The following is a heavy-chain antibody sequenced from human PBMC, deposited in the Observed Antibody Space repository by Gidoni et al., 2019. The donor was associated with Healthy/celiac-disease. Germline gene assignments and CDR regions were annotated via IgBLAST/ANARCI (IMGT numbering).Heavy chain of an antibody. CDR1: GFTFSIVS. D-gene: IGHD3-3*01. J-gene: IGHJ4*02. CDR2: ISSSSSYI. CDR3: ARDGGGYYDFWSGYYPPDY. V-gene: IGHV3-21*01. Sequence: EVQLVESGGGLVKPGGSLRLSCAASGFTFSIVSMHWVRQAPGKGLEWVSSISSSSSYIYYADSVKGRFTISRDNAKNSLYLQMNSLRAEDTAVYYCARDGGGYYDFWSGYYPPDYWGQGTLVTVSS.